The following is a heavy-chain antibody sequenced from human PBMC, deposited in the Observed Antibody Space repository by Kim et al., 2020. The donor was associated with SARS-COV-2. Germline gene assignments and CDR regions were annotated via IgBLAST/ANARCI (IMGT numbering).Heavy chain of an antibody. Sequence: GGSLRLSCAASGFTFSSYAMSWVRQAPGKGLEWVSTITGSGGTTYYTDSVKGRFTISRDNSKNTLYLQMSSLRAEDTAVYYCAKLQGDILTGYYRYGYYYLMDVWGQGTTVTVS. D-gene: IGHD3-9*01. J-gene: IGHJ6*02. CDR3: AKLQGDILTGYYRYGYYYLMDV. CDR2: ITGSGGTT. CDR1: GFTFSSYA. V-gene: IGHV3-23*01.